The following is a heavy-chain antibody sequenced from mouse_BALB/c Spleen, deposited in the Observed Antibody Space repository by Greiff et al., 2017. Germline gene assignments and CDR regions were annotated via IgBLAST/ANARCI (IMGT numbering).Heavy chain of an antibody. V-gene: IGHV5-6*01. D-gene: IGHD1-1*01. J-gene: IGHJ4*01. CDR3: ARHEDGSFYYAMDY. CDR1: GFTFSSYG. Sequence: EVHLVESGGDLVKPGGSLKLSCAASGFTFSSYGMSWVRQTPDKRLEWVATISSGGSYTYYPDSVKGRFTISRDNAKNTLYLQMSSLKSEDTAMYYCARHEDGSFYYAMDYWGQGTSVTVSS. CDR2: ISSGGSYT.